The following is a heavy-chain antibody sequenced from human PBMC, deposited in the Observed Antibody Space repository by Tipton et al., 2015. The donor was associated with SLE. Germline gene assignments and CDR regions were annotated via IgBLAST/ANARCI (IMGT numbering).Heavy chain of an antibody. CDR2: IHPGDSNT. V-gene: IGHV5-51*03. Sequence: QLVQSGGEVKQPGESLKISCKGSGYIFTNYWVVWVRQVPGKGLNWMGMIHPGDSNTRYSPSFQGQVTISADNSISTAYLQWNSLTASDSAMYFCAKGTTEGGFDYWGQGTLVTVSS. CDR1: GYIFTNYW. J-gene: IGHJ4*02. CDR3: AKGTTEGGFDY. D-gene: IGHD1-1*01.